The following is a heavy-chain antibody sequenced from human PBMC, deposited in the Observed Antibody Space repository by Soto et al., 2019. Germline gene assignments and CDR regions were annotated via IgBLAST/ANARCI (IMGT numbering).Heavy chain of an antibody. J-gene: IGHJ6*02. CDR3: AREPGFGVVMDLQTYYYYGMDV. Sequence: SVKVSCKASVGTFSSYAISWVRQAPGQGLEWMGGIIPIFGTANYAQKFQGRVTITADESTSTAYMELSSLRSEDTAVYYCAREPGFGVVMDLQTYYYYGMDVWGQGTTVTVSS. CDR1: VGTFSSYA. CDR2: IIPIFGTA. D-gene: IGHD3-3*01. V-gene: IGHV1-69*13.